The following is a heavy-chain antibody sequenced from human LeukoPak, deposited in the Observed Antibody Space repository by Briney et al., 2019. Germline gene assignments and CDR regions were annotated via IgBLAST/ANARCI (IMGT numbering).Heavy chain of an antibody. Sequence: GGSLRLSCAASGFTVSSNYMNWVRQAPGKGLEGISVIYSSGRTYYADAVKGRFTISTDKSKNTLSLQMNSLRADDTAVYYCARGLYDSGTYYPFYFDSWGQGTLVSVSS. CDR3: ARGLYDSGTYYPFYFDS. D-gene: IGHD3-10*01. V-gene: IGHV3-66*02. CDR2: IYSSGRT. J-gene: IGHJ4*02. CDR1: GFTVSSNY.